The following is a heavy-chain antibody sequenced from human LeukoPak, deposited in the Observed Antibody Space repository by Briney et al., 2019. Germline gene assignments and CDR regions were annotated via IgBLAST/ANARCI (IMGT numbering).Heavy chain of an antibody. J-gene: IGHJ4*02. CDR3: ARGNYGSGSYYLDY. CDR2: ISSSSYT. Sequence: GGSLRLSCAAPGFTFSDYYMSWIRQAPGKGLEWVSYISSSSYTNYADSVKGRFTISRDNAKNSLYLQMNSLRAEDTAVYYCARGNYGSGSYYLDYWGQGTLVTVSS. V-gene: IGHV3-11*06. D-gene: IGHD3-10*01. CDR1: GFTFSDYY.